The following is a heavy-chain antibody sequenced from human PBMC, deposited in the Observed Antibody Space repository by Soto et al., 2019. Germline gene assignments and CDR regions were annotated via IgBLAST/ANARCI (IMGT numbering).Heavy chain of an antibody. V-gene: IGHV3-23*01. D-gene: IGHD3-22*01. J-gene: IGHJ4*02. Sequence: GGSLRLSCAASGFTFSGYAMIWVRQAPGKGLEWVSAISGGGVATNYADSVKGRFTISRDNSKNTLYLQMNSLRAEDTAVYYCAKGRESSGSYRPFDYWGQGTLVTVSS. CDR3: AKGRESSGSYRPFDY. CDR1: GFTFSGYA. CDR2: ISGGGVAT.